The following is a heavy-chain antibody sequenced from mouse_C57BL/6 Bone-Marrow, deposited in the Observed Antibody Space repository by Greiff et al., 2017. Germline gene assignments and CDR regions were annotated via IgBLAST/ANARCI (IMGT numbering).Heavy chain of an antibody. CDR1: GYTFTDYY. CDR3: ASEVLLLFDY. CDR2: INPNNGGT. Sequence: VQLQQSGPELVKPGASVKISCKASGYTFTDYYMNWVKQSHGKSLEWIGDINPNNGGTSYNQKFKGKATLTVDKSSSTAYMELRSLTSEDSAVYYCASEVLLLFDYWGQGTTLTVSS. V-gene: IGHV1-26*01. D-gene: IGHD1-1*01. J-gene: IGHJ2*01.